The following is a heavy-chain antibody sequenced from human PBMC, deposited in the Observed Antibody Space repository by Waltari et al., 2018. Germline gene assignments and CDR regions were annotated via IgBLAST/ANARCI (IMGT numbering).Heavy chain of an antibody. CDR3: ARDHPRFYYFFDY. V-gene: IGHV3-7*01. CDR2: IKQDGSAK. Sequence: EVQLVESGGGLVQPGGSLRLSCAASGFTFSSYWMSWVRQAPGKGLEWVANIKQDGSAKYYVDSVKGRFTISRDNAKNTLYLQMNSLRSEDTAVYYCARDHPRFYYFFDYWGQGTLVTVSS. J-gene: IGHJ4*02. CDR1: GFTFSSYW. D-gene: IGHD3-10*01.